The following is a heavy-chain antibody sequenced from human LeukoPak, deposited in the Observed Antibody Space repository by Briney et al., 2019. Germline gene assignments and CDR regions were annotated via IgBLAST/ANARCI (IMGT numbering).Heavy chain of an antibody. Sequence: GGSLRLSCAASGFTFSNAWMSWVRQAPGKGLEWVGRIKSKTDGGTTDYAAPVKGRFTISRDDSKNTLYLQMNSLKTEGTAVYYCTTPEYSSSWYYAFDIWGQGTMVTVSS. D-gene: IGHD6-13*01. CDR2: IKSKTDGGTT. V-gene: IGHV3-15*01. J-gene: IGHJ3*02. CDR1: GFTFSNAW. CDR3: TTPEYSSSWYYAFDI.